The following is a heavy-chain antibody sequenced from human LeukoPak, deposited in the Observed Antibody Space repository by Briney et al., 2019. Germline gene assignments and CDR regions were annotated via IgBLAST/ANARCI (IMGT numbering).Heavy chain of an antibody. V-gene: IGHV3-9*01. J-gene: IGHJ6*03. CDR3: ARVLRYCSGGNCYSGGLGYMDV. CDR1: GFNFDEYA. D-gene: IGHD2-15*01. Sequence: GGSLRLSCEGSGFNFDEYAMHWVRQAPGKGLEWVSGITWNSDSIGYADSVKGRFTISRDNAKNSLFLQMNSLRAEDTAVYYCARVLRYCSGGNCYSGGLGYMDVWGKGTTVTISS. CDR2: ITWNSDSI.